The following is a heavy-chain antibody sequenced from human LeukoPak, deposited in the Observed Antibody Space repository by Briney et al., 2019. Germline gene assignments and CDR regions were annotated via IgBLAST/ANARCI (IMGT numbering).Heavy chain of an antibody. CDR3: ARAVYYYDSSGYSGYYYYMDV. V-gene: IGHV3-23*01. CDR1: GFTFSSYG. Sequence: GGSLRLSCAASGFTFSSYGMSWVRQAPGKGLEWVSVISDSGGSTYYADSVKGRFTISRENAKNSLYLQMNSLRAGDTAVYYCARAVYYYDSSGYSGYYYYMDVWGKGTTVTISS. J-gene: IGHJ6*03. D-gene: IGHD3-22*01. CDR2: ISDSGGST.